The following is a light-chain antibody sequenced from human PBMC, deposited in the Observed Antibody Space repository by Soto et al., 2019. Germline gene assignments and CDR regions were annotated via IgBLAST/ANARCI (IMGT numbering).Light chain of an antibody. Sequence: VLTQSPATLSLSHGERATLSCRASQSIHTSLAWYQQKSGKPPRLVIYDSTLRANGVPDRFGGSRSGTEFTLTINSLEPEDFAVYYCQQRNVWPPITFCQVTRLEI. CDR2: DST. V-gene: IGKV3-11*01. CDR3: QQRNVWPPIT. CDR1: QSIHTS. J-gene: IGKJ5*01.